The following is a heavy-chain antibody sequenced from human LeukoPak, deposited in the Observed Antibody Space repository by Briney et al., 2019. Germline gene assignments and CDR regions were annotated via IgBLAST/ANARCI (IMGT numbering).Heavy chain of an antibody. D-gene: IGHD6-13*01. CDR2: INSDGSWT. CDR3: ARSLARGIAAAAY. Sequence: GGSLRLSCAASGNYWMHWVRQAPGKGLVWVSHINSDGSWTSYADSVKGRFTISKDNAKNTVYLQMNSLRAEDTAVYYCARSLARGIAAAAYWGQGTLVTVSS. V-gene: IGHV3-74*01. J-gene: IGHJ4*02. CDR1: GNYW.